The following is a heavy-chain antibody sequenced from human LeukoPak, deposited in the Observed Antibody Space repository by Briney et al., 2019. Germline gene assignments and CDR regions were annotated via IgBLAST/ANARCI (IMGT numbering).Heavy chain of an antibody. CDR3: TGLYYYDSSGYPIDY. J-gene: IGHJ4*02. D-gene: IGHD3-22*01. Sequence: GGSLKLSCAASGFTFSGSAMHWVRQASGKGLEWVGRIRSKANSYATAYAASVKGRFTISRDDSKNTAYLQMNSLKTEDTAVYYCTGLYYYDSSGYPIDYWGQGTLVTVSS. CDR1: GFTFSGSA. V-gene: IGHV3-73*01. CDR2: IRSKANSYAT.